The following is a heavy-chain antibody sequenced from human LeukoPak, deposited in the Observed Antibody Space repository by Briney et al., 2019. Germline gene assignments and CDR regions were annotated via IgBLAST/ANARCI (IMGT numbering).Heavy chain of an antibody. CDR3: ARDRGYCSSTSCYTRYMDV. V-gene: IGHV1-2*02. D-gene: IGHD2-2*02. Sequence: ASMKVSCKASGYTFTGYYMHWVRQAPGQGLEWMGWINPNSGGTNYAQKFQGRVTMTRDTSISTAYMELSRLRSDDTAVYYCARDRGYCSSTSCYTRYMDVWGKGTTVTVSS. CDR2: INPNSGGT. CDR1: GYTFTGYY. J-gene: IGHJ6*03.